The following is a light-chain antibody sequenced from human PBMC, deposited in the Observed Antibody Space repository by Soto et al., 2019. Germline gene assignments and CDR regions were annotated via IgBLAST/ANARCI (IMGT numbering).Light chain of an antibody. CDR2: GAS. Sequence: EIVMTQSPATLSMSPGERATLSCRASQSVSSNLAWYQQKPGQAPRLLIYGASTRATGIPVRFSGSGSGTDFTLTISSLEPEDFAVYYCQQRSNWPPFTFGQGTRLEIK. CDR1: QSVSSN. CDR3: QQRSNWPPFT. J-gene: IGKJ5*01. V-gene: IGKV3-11*01.